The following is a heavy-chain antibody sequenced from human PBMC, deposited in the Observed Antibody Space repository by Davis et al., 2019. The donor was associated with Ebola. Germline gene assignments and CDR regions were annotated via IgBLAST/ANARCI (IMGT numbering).Heavy chain of an antibody. V-gene: IGHV4-59*08. CDR2: FYSSGRS. CDR1: GGSISGYY. CDR3: ARPRSLGWSYFDL. J-gene: IGHJ2*01. D-gene: IGHD3-3*01. Sequence: MPGGSLRLSCTVSGGSISGYYWSWIRQPPGKGLEWIGYFYSSGRSNYNPSLKSRVTISVYTSKNQFFLNLTSVTAADTAVYYCARPRSLGWSYFDLWCRGTLVTVSS.